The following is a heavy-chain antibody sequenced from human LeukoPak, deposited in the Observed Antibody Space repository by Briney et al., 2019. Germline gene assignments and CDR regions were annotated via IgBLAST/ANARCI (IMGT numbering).Heavy chain of an antibody. CDR2: IRSKAYGGTT. J-gene: IGHJ6*02. CDR1: GFTFGDYA. Sequence: GGSLRLSCTASGFTFGDYAMSWVRQAPGKGLEWVGFIRSKAYGGTTEYAASVKGRFTISRDDSKSIAYLQMNSLKTEDTAVYYCTRVGTGDSDYDSMDVWGQGTTVTVSS. CDR3: TRVGTGDSDYDSMDV. D-gene: IGHD7-27*01. V-gene: IGHV3-49*04.